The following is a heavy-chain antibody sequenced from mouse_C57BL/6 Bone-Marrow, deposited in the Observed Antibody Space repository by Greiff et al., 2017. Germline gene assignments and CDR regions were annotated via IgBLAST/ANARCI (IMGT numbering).Heavy chain of an antibody. D-gene: IGHD1-1*01. CDR2: ISSGSSTI. Sequence: VESGGGLVKPGGSLKLSCAASGFTFSDYGMHWVRQAPEKGLEWVAYISSGSSTIYYADTVKGRFTISRDNAKNTLFLQMTSLRSEDTAMYYCARRDYGSSPHWYFDVWGTGTTVTVSS. J-gene: IGHJ1*03. V-gene: IGHV5-17*01. CDR1: GFTFSDYG. CDR3: ARRDYGSSPHWYFDV.